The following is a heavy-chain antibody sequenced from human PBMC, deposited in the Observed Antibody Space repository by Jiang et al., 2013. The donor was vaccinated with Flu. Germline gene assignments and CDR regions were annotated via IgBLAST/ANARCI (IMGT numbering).Heavy chain of an antibody. CDR2: SITVGAP. V-gene: IGHV4-59*01. J-gene: IGHJ4*02. Sequence: TCTLSGGSISTYYWSWIRQPPREGTGVGLGISITVGAPTTAPPLRSRVTISVDTSKNQFSLKLSSVTAADTAVYYCASETSRYGGFDYWGQGTLVTVSS. D-gene: IGHD3-3*01. CDR3: ASETSRYGGFDY. CDR1: GGSISTYY.